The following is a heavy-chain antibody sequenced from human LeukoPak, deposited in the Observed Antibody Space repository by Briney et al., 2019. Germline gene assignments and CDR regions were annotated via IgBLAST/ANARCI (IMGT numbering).Heavy chain of an antibody. J-gene: IGHJ4*02. V-gene: IGHV3-30*02. Sequence: TGGSLRLSWAASGFTSSSYGMHWVRQAPGKGLEWVAFIRYDGSNKYYADSVKGRFTISRDNSKNTLYLQMNSLRAEDTAVYYCAKDLDSVYSSGWYYFGYFDYWGQGTLVTVSS. CDR2: IRYDGSNK. CDR3: AKDLDSVYSSGWYYFGYFDY. CDR1: GFTSSSYG. D-gene: IGHD6-19*01.